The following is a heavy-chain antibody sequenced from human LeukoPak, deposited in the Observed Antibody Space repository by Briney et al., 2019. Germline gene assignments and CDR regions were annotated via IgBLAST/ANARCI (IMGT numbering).Heavy chain of an antibody. J-gene: IGHJ4*02. CDR3: ARADSTVDIVATIKD. CDR2: IIPIFGTA. V-gene: IGHV1-69*05. Sequence: ASVKVSCKASGGTFSSYAISWVRQAPGLGLEWMGGIIPIFGTANYAQKFQGRVTITTDESTSTAYMELSSLRSEDTAVYYCARADSTVDIVATIKDWGQGTLVTVSS. D-gene: IGHD5-12*01. CDR1: GGTFSSYA.